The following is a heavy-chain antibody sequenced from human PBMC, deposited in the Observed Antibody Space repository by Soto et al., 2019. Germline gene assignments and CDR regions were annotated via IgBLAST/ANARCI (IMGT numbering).Heavy chain of an antibody. J-gene: IGHJ4*02. D-gene: IGHD4-17*01. V-gene: IGHV3-21*01. CDR1: GFTFSSYS. CDR3: ARHTSYGDSFDY. Sequence: PGGSLRLSCAASGFTFSSYSMNWVRQAPGKGLEWVSSISSSSSYIYYADSVKGRFTISRDNAKNSLYLQMNSLRAEDTAVYYCARHTSYGDSFDYWGQGTLVTVSS. CDR2: ISSSSSYI.